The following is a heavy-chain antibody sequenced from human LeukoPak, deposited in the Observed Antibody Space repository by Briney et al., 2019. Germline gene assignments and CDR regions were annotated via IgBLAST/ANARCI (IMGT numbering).Heavy chain of an antibody. CDR3: ARSGQHLFDF. CDR2: ISSSGGTI. V-gene: IGHV3-48*03. D-gene: IGHD6-13*01. J-gene: IGHJ4*02. Sequence: PGGSLRLSCAASGFTFSSSEMNWVRQAPGKGLEWVSYISSSGGTISYADSVKGRFTISRDNAKNSLYLQVNSLRAEDTAIYYCARSGQHLFDFWGQGTLVTVSS. CDR1: GFTFSSSE.